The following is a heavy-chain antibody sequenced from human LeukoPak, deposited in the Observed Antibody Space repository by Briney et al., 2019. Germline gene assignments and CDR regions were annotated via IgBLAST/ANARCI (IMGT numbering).Heavy chain of an antibody. J-gene: IGHJ4*02. D-gene: IGHD3-10*01. V-gene: IGHV3-7*01. CDR3: ARVVRGVITRYFDY. CDR2: IKADGGEK. CDR1: GFTFSTYW. Sequence: GGSLRLSCAASGFTFSTYWMNWFRQTPGKGLEWVAKIKADGGEKDHVASVKGRFTISRDNAKNSLYLQMNSLRAEDTAVYYCARVVRGVITRYFDYWGQRTLVTVSS.